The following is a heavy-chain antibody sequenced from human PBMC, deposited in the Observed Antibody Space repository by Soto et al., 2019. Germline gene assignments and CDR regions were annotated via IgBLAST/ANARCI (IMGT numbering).Heavy chain of an antibody. J-gene: IGHJ4*02. CDR2: VSGSGDST. Sequence: ELQVLESGGGLVQPGGSLRLTCAASGFTLSEYGTSWVRPAPGKGLEWVSFVSGSGDSTYHTDSVKGRFTISRDSSKNTVCLQLNSLRAEDTAVYYCATSNYGERDWGQGTLVNVAS. CDR1: GFTLSEYG. D-gene: IGHD3-10*01. CDR3: ATSNYGERD. V-gene: IGHV3-23*01.